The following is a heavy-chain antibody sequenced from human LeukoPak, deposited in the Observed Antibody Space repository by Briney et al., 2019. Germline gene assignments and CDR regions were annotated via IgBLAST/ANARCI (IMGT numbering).Heavy chain of an antibody. Sequence: RGESLQISCQGSGYRFTSYWIGWVRQMPGKGLEWMGIIYPGDSDTRYSPSFQGQVTISADKSISTAYLQWSSLKASDTAMYYCARHRIAVAGTGVAFDIWGQGTMVTVSS. V-gene: IGHV5-51*01. CDR3: ARHRIAVAGTGVAFDI. D-gene: IGHD6-19*01. CDR1: GYRFTSYW. CDR2: IYPGDSDT. J-gene: IGHJ3*02.